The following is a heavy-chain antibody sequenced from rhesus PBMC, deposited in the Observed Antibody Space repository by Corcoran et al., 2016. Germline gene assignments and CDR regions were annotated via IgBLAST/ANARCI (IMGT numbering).Heavy chain of an antibody. D-gene: IGHD1-26*01. CDR1: GGSISSNY. V-gene: IGHV4-160*01. CDR3: ARNHNWNYVDY. CDR2: IDGSEGDT. Sequence: QVQLQESGPGLVKPSETLSLTCAVSGGSISSNYWSWIRKPPGKGLEWIGRIDGSEGDTDYNPSLKSRVNISTDTSKNQFSLKLSAVTAADTAVYYCARNHNWNYVDYWGQGVLVTVSS. J-gene: IGHJ4*01.